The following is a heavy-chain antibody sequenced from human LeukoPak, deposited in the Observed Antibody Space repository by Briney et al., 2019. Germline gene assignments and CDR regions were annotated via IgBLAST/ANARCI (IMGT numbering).Heavy chain of an antibody. Sequence: GGSLRLSCAASGFTFSSYAMSWVRQAPGKGLEWVSAISGSGGSTHYADSVKGRFTISRDNTRNTLYLQINSLRAEDTAVYFCARENWEFDRGAFDIWGQGTQVIVSS. V-gene: IGHV3-23*01. CDR3: ARENWEFDRGAFDI. CDR2: ISGSGGST. J-gene: IGHJ3*02. CDR1: GFTFSSYA. D-gene: IGHD7-27*01.